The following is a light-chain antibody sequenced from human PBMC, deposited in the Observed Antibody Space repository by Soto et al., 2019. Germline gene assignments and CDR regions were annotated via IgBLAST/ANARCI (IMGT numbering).Light chain of an antibody. CDR2: GAS. J-gene: IGKJ1*01. Sequence: EVVMTQSPAAVSVSPGERATLSCRASQSVDSNLAWYQQIPGQPPRLFIYGASTRATGVPARFSGSGSGTEFTLTISSLQSEDFAIYYCQQYDDWPPGFGQGTKVEIK. CDR1: QSVDSN. V-gene: IGKV3-15*01. CDR3: QQYDDWPPG.